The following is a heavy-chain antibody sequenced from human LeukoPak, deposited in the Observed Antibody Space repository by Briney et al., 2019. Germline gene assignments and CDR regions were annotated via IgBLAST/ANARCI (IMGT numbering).Heavy chain of an antibody. Sequence: GGSLRLSCAASGFTFSSYSVNWVRQAPGKGLEWVSSISSSGTYVYYADSVKGRFTISRDNAKNSLSLQMNSLRADDAAVYYCARASSKQLAGYLPDGFDIWGQGTMVTVSS. CDR2: ISSSGTYV. CDR3: ARASSKQLAGYLPDGFDI. D-gene: IGHD3-9*01. CDR1: GFTFSSYS. V-gene: IGHV3-21*01. J-gene: IGHJ3*02.